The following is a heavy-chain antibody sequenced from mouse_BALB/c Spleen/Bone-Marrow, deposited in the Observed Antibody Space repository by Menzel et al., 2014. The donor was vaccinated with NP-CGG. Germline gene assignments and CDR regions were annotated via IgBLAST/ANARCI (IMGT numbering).Heavy chain of an antibody. V-gene: IGHV7-3*02. CDR3: ARDISYGNSWYFDG. CDR2: IRNKANGYTT. J-gene: IGHJ1*01. D-gene: IGHD2-1*01. Sequence: VQLKESGGGLVQPGGSLRLSCATSGFTFTDYYMSWVRQPPGKALEWLGFIRNKANGYTTEYSASVKGRFTISRDNSQGILYLQMNTLRAEDSATYYCARDISYGNSWYFDGWGAGTTVTVSS. CDR1: GFTFTDYY.